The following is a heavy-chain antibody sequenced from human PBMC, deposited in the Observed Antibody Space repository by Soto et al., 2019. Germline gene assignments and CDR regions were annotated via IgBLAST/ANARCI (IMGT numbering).Heavy chain of an antibody. V-gene: IGHV3-30*04. CDR3: AREDSSSGHAGTFQL. J-gene: IGHJ1*01. D-gene: IGHD6-19*01. CDR1: GFTFSSYP. Sequence: QVQLVESGGGVVQRGGSLRLSCAASGFTFSSYPMHWVRQAPGKGLEWVAGIGHDARATNLADSEEGRFTISRDKPKNTLYLQMDSLRPEDTAEYYCAREDSSSGHAGTFQLWGQGTLVAVSS. CDR2: IGHDARAT.